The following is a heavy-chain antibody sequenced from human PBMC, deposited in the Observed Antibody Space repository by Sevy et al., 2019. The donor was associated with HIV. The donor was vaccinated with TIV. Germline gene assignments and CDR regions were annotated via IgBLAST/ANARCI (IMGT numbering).Heavy chain of an antibody. D-gene: IGHD3-10*01. CDR3: ARDKLLPVMVSMVRGALSYYFDY. CDR1: GFTFSDYG. Sequence: GGSLRLSCAASGFTFSDYGMHWVRQTPGKGLEWVAVIWYDGSTKYYADSVKGRLTISSDNSKNTLYLQMNSLRAEDTAVYYCARDKLLPVMVSMVRGALSYYFDYWGQGTLVTVSS. CDR2: IWYDGSTK. J-gene: IGHJ4*02. V-gene: IGHV3-33*01.